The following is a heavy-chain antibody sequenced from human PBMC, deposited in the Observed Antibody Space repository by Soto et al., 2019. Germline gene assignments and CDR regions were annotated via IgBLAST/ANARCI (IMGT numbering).Heavy chain of an antibody. D-gene: IGHD6-19*01. CDR2: IYYSGST. CDR1: GGSISSGGYY. J-gene: IGHJ4*02. Sequence: QVQLQESGPGLVKPSQTLSLTCTVSGGSISSGGYYWSWIRQHPGKGLEWIGYIYYSGSTYYNPSLKSRVTIAVDTSKNQFSLKLSSVTAADTAVYYCARDTRRAVAFDYWGQGTLVTVSS. V-gene: IGHV4-31*03. CDR3: ARDTRRAVAFDY.